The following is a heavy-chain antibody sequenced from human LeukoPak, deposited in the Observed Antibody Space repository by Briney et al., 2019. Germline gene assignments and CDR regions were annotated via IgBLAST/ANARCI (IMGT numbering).Heavy chain of an antibody. D-gene: IGHD3-10*01. CDR2: ISSSGNYI. J-gene: IGHJ4*02. CDR1: GFTFSRFT. Sequence: GGSLRPSCAASGFTFSRFTLNWVRHAPGKELEWVSSISSSGNYIYYADSVKGRFTISRDNAKKSLFLQMDSLRAEDTALYYCAREYGSGTFDYWGQGALVTVSS. V-gene: IGHV3-21*01. CDR3: AREYGSGTFDY.